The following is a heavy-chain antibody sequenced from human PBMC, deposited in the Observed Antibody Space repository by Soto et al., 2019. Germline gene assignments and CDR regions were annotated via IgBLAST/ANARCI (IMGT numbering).Heavy chain of an antibody. CDR1: GFSLTTRGVG. V-gene: IGHV2-5*02. CDR3: AHSTATVTRRFDP. CDR2: IYWDDDK. D-gene: IGHD4-17*01. J-gene: IGHJ5*02. Sequence: QITLKESGPTLVKPTQTLTLTCTFSGFSLTTRGVGVGWIRQPPGKALEWLALIYWDDDKRYSPSLKSRLTVTDDTTKNKVVITISNMDPADTATYFCAHSTATVTRRFDPWGQGTLVTVSS.